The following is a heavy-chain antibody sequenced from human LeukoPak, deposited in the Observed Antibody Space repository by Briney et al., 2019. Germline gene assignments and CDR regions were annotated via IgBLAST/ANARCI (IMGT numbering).Heavy chain of an antibody. CDR3: ARDGGGRGYYFDF. D-gene: IGHD2-15*01. Sequence: GGSLRLSCAASGFTFSRYWVSWVRQAPGKGLEWVANIKEDGSAKYYVDSVKGRFTISRDNAKNSLYLQMNSLRAEDTAVYYCARDGGGRGYYFDFWGQGTLVTVSS. V-gene: IGHV3-7*01. J-gene: IGHJ4*02. CDR2: IKEDGSAK. CDR1: GFTFSRYW.